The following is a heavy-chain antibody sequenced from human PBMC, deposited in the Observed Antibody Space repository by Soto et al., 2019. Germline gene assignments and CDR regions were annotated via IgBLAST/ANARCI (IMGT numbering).Heavy chain of an antibody. J-gene: IGHJ6*02. V-gene: IGHV4-59*11. CDR3: ARELSWGMEV. CDR1: GGSINSHY. Sequence: SETLSLTCSVSGGSINSHYWSWIRQPPGKGLEWIGYIYFSGSTNYNPSLKSRVTISVDTSKNQFSLKVSSLTAAGTSVYYCARELSWGMEVGRQGTTVAVSS. CDR2: IYFSGST.